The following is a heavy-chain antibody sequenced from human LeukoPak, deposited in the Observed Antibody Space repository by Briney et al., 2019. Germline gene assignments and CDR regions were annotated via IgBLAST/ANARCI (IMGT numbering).Heavy chain of an antibody. CDR2: ISGDGGST. Sequence: GGSLRLSCAASGFTFDDYAMHWVRQAPGKGLEWVSLISGDGGSTYYADSVKGRFTISRDNSKNSLYLQMNSLRTEDTALYYCAKGLTYSYGGVYFDYWGQGTLVTVSS. CDR3: AKGLTYSYGGVYFDY. J-gene: IGHJ4*02. V-gene: IGHV3-43*02. CDR1: GFTFDDYA. D-gene: IGHD5-18*01.